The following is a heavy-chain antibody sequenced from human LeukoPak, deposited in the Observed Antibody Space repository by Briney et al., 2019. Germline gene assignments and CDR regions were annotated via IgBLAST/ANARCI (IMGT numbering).Heavy chain of an antibody. Sequence: GGSLRLSCAVYGYTVRTNDMNWGRQAPGKGLEWVSILYSGSSTYYADSVEGRFIVSRDSSKNTLSLQMNDLRAEDTAVYYCARVGDHFHWYLDLWGRGTLVTVSS. CDR2: LYSGSST. V-gene: IGHV3-53*01. J-gene: IGHJ2*01. CDR1: GYTVRTND. CDR3: ARVGDHFHWYLDL. D-gene: IGHD3-3*02.